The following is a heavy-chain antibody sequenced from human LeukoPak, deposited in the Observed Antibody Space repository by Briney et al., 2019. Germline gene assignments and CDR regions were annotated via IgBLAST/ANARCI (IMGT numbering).Heavy chain of an antibody. V-gene: IGHV1-2*02. D-gene: IGHD3-3*01. CDR1: GYTFTVYY. CDR2: INPNSGGT. Sequence: ASVTVSFKASGYTFTVYYMHWVRQAPGQGLEGMGWINPNSGGTNYAQKFQGRVTMTRDTSISTAYMELSRLRSDDTAVYYCATSWRNARRNWYFDLWGRGTLVTVSS. CDR3: ATSWRNARRNWYFDL. J-gene: IGHJ2*01.